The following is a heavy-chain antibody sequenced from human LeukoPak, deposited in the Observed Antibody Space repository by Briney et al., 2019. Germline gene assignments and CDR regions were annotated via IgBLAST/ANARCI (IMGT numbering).Heavy chain of an antibody. CDR3: ARGCSGGSCFGDFDY. CDR2: ISGSGGST. J-gene: IGHJ4*02. V-gene: IGHV3-23*01. Sequence: PGGSLRLSCAAPGFTFSSYAMSWVRQAPGKGLEWVSAISGSGGSTYYADSVKGRFTISRDNAKNSLYLQMNSLRDEDTAVYYCARGCSGGSCFGDFDYWGQGTLGTVSS. D-gene: IGHD2-15*01. CDR1: GFTFSSYA.